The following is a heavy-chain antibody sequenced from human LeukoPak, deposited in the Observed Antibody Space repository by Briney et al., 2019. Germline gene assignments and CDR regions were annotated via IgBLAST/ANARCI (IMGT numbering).Heavy chain of an antibody. V-gene: IGHV4-30-4*01. CDR1: GGSISSGDYY. Sequence: PSQTLSLTCTVSGGSISSGDYYWSWIRQPPGTGLEWIGYIYYSGSTHYNPSLKSRVTISVDTSKNQFSLKRSSVTAADTAVYYCAREGIAAAYWGQGTLVTVSS. CDR3: AREGIAAAY. D-gene: IGHD6-13*01. CDR2: IYYSGST. J-gene: IGHJ4*02.